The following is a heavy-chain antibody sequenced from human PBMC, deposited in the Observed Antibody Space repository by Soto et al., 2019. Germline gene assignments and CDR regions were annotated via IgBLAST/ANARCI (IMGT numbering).Heavy chain of an antibody. CDR3: TTRTTTVIWWFDP. J-gene: IGHJ5*02. Sequence: SGPTLVNPTQTLTLTCTFSGFSLTTSGEGVGWIRQPPGKALEWLALIYWDADKRYSPSLKSRLTITKYTSTNQVALTMTNMHPPNTATYFCTTRTTTVIWWFDPWGKGTL. CDR2: IYWDADK. D-gene: IGHD4-17*01. V-gene: IGHV2-5*02. CDR1: GFSLTTSGEG.